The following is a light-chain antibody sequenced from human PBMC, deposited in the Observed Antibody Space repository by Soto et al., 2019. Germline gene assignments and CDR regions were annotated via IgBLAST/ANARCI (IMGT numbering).Light chain of an antibody. CDR1: QSISSY. Sequence: DIQMTQSPSSLSASVGDRDTITCRASQSISSYLNWYQQKPGKAPKLLIYAASSLQSGVPSRFSGSGSGTDFTLTISSLQPEDFATYYCQQSYSTPPEYTFGQGTKVDIK. V-gene: IGKV1-39*01. CDR3: QQSYSTPPEYT. J-gene: IGKJ2*01. CDR2: AAS.